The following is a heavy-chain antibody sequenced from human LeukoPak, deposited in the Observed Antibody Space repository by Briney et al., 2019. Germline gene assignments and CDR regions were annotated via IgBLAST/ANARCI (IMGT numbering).Heavy chain of an antibody. D-gene: IGHD6-19*01. J-gene: IGHJ4*02. Sequence: PGGSLRLSCAASGFTFSSYAMSWVRQAPGKGLEWVSGISGSGGSTYYADSVKGRFTISRDNSKNTMYMQMNSLRAEDTAVYYCAKDRTAVAAATPDYWGQGALVTVSS. CDR3: AKDRTAVAAATPDY. CDR2: ISGSGGST. CDR1: GFTFSSYA. V-gene: IGHV3-23*01.